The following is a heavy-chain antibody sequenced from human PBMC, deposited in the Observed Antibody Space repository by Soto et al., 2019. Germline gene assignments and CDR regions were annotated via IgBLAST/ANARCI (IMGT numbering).Heavy chain of an antibody. CDR2: IYSGGST. Sequence: EVQLVESGGGLVQPGGSLRLSCAASGFTVSSNYMSWVRQAPGKGLEWVSVIYSGGSTYYADSVKGRFTISRDNSKNTLYLQMNSLRAEDTAVYYCARRGSWDYYSGMDVWGQGTTVTVSS. V-gene: IGHV3-66*01. CDR1: GFTVSSNY. J-gene: IGHJ6*02. D-gene: IGHD3-10*01. CDR3: ARRGSWDYYSGMDV.